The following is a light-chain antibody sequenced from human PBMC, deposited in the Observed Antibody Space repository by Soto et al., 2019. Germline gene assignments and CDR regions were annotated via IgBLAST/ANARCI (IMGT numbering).Light chain of an antibody. Sequence: EIVMTQSPATLSVSPGERATLSCRASQSVSSNLAWYQQKPGQAPRLLIYGASTRATGIPARFSGSGSGTELTLTISSLQSEDFAVYYCQQCNTWPPETFGQGTKVEIK. V-gene: IGKV3-15*01. CDR1: QSVSSN. CDR2: GAS. CDR3: QQCNTWPPET. J-gene: IGKJ1*01.